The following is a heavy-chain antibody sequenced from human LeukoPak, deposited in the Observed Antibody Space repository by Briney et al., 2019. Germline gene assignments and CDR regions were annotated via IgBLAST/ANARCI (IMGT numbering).Heavy chain of an antibody. Sequence: ASVKVSCEASGGIFSSYAISWVRLAPGQGLEWMGRIIPILGIANYAQKFQGRVTITADKSTSTAYMELSSLRSEDTAVYYCARDRYSGYPSYSSGWPRFDYWGQGTLVTVSS. CDR2: IIPILGIA. CDR1: GGIFSSYA. V-gene: IGHV1-69*04. D-gene: IGHD6-19*01. J-gene: IGHJ4*02. CDR3: ARDRYSGYPSYSSGWPRFDY.